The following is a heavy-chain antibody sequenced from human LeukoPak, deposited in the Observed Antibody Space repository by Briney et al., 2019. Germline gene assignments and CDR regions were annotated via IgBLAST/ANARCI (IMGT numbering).Heavy chain of an antibody. CDR1: GFTFSSYG. V-gene: IGHV3-30*03. CDR2: ISYDGSNK. D-gene: IGHD2-15*01. CDR3: AREGGRGYCSDGSCYSHWVN. J-gene: IGHJ4*02. Sequence: GGSLRLSCAASGFTFSSYGMHWVRQAPGKGLEWVAVISYDGSNKYYADSVKGRFTISRDNPRNTLYLQMNSLRAEDTAVYYCAREGGRGYCSDGSCYSHWVNWGQGTLVTVSS.